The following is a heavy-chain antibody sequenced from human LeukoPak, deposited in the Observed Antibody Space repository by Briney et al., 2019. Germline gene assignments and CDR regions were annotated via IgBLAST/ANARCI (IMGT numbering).Heavy chain of an antibody. J-gene: IGHJ4*02. CDR2: IRHDGSNK. CDR3: AKPLLSSGSMPSY. D-gene: IGHD3-10*01. Sequence: PGGSLRLSCAASGFTFSSYGMHWVRQAPGKGLEWVAFIRHDGSNKYYADSVKGRFTISRDNSKNTLYLQMNSLRAEDTAVYYCAKPLLSSGSMPSYWGQGTLVTVSS. CDR1: GFTFSSYG. V-gene: IGHV3-30*02.